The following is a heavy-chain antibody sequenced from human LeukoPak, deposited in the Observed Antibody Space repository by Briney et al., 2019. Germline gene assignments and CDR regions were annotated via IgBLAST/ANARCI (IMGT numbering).Heavy chain of an antibody. D-gene: IGHD6-13*01. CDR2: IWYGGSNK. J-gene: IGHJ4*02. CDR3: AKDSSSSNYYFDY. V-gene: IGHV3-30*02. Sequence: PGGSLRLSCAASGFTFSSYGMHWVRQAPGKGLEWVAVIWYGGSNKYYADSVKGRFTISRDNSKNTLYLQMNSLRAEDTAVYYCAKDSSSSNYYFDYWGQGTLVTVSS. CDR1: GFTFSSYG.